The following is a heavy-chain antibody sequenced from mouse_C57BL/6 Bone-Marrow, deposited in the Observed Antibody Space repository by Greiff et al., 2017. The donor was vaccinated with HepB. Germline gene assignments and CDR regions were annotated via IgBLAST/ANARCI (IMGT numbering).Heavy chain of an antibody. CDR2: ILPGSGST. J-gene: IGHJ3*01. CDR1: GYTFTGYW. V-gene: IGHV1-9*01. D-gene: IGHD2-5*01. Sequence: VQLQQSGAELMKPGASVKLSCKATGYTFTGYWIEWVKQRPGHGLEWIGEILPGSGSTNYNVKFKGKATFTADTSSNTAYMQLSSLTTEDSAIYYCATPYSNYRAWFAYWGQGTLVTVSA. CDR3: ATPYSNYRAWFAY.